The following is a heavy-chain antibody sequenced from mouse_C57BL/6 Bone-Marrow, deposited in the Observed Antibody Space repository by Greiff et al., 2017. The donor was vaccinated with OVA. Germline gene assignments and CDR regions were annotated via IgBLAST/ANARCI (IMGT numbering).Heavy chain of an antibody. J-gene: IGHJ4*01. CDR3: TREDAFYAMDY. CDR1: GYTFPDHT. CDR2: IYPRAGSN. V-gene: IGHV1-78*01. Sequence: VQLQQSDAELVKPGASVKMSCKVSGYTFPDHTIHWMKQRPERGLEWIGSIYPRAGSNKYNEKFKGKATLPADKSSSPAYMQINSLTSEDSAVYFCTREDAFYAMDYWGQGTSATFSP.